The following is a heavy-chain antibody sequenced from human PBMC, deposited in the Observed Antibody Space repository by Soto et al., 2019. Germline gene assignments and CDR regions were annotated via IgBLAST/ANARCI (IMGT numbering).Heavy chain of an antibody. D-gene: IGHD6-19*01. CDR1: GFSSSTYD. V-gene: IGHV3-13*01. CDR2: IGTAGNT. CDR3: ARDPSGWGLDS. J-gene: IGHJ5*01. Sequence: PGGSLRLSCAASGFSSSTYDMHWVRQAPGKGLEWVSLIGTAGNTHYPDSVKGRFIISRDNAKSSLYLQMNSLRAGDTAVCYCARDPSGWGLDSWGQGTPVTVSS.